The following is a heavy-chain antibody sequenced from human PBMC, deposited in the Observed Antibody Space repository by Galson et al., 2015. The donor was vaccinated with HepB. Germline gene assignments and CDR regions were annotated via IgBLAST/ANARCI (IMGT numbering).Heavy chain of an antibody. CDR3: ARDVNYDYIWGSYRPGGYFDY. CDR1: GFTFSSYW. Sequence: SLRLSCAASGFTFSSYWMSWVRQAPGKGLEWVANIKQDGSEKYYVDSVKGRFTISRDNAKNSLYLQMNSLRAEDTAVYYCARDVNYDYIWGSYRPGGYFDYWGQGTLVTVSS. V-gene: IGHV3-7*01. CDR2: IKQDGSEK. J-gene: IGHJ4*02. D-gene: IGHD3-16*02.